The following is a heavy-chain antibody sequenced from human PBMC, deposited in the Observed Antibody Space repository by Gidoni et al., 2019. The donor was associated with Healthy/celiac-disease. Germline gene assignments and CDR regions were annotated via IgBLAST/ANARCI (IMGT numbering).Heavy chain of an antibody. CDR3: ARASIIVGANIDY. Sequence: QVQLQESGPGLVKPSATLSLTCTVSGSSITSGYYWGWIRQPPGKGLEWIGSIYHSGSTYYNPSLRSRVTISVDTSKNQFSLRLSSVTAADTAVYYCARASIIVGANIDYWGQGTLVTVSS. CDR2: IYHSGST. V-gene: IGHV4-38-2*02. J-gene: IGHJ4*02. CDR1: GSSITSGYY. D-gene: IGHD1-26*01.